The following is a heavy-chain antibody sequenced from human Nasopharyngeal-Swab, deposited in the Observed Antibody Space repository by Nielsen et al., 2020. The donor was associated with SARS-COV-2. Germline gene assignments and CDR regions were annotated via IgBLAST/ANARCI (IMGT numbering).Heavy chain of an antibody. CDR1: GFTFSNYA. Sequence: GKSLKISCAASGFTFSNYAMSWVRQAPGKGLEWVSSISGSVGSTYYADSVKGRFTISRDNSKNTLSLQMNSLRAEDTAVYYCAKDGEEQQLVRYFQHWGQGTLVTVSS. V-gene: IGHV3-23*01. CDR2: ISGSVGST. D-gene: IGHD6-13*01. J-gene: IGHJ1*01. CDR3: AKDGEEQQLVRYFQH.